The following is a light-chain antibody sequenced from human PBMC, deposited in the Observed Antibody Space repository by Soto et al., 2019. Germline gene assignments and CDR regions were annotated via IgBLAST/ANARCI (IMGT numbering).Light chain of an antibody. Sequence: QTVLTQPASVSGSPGQSITISCTGASSDVGNYNLVSWYQQHPGKAPKLMIYEGSNRPSGVSNRFSGSKSGNTASLTISGLQAEDEADYYCCSYARSNSWVFGGGTKLTVL. CDR3: CSYARSNSWV. CDR1: SSDVGNYNL. V-gene: IGLV2-23*01. CDR2: EGS. J-gene: IGLJ3*02.